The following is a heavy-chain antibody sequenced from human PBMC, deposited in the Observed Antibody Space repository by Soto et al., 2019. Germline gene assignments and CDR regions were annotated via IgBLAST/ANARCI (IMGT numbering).Heavy chain of an antibody. Sequence: SETLSLTCTVSGGSISSSNFYWGWIRQPPGKGLEWIGIIYYSGSSYYNPSLKSRLTISKDTSKSQVVLTMTNMDPVDTATYYCARMIAYYDSSGSLPLAFDYWGQGTLVTVSS. CDR2: IYYSGSS. CDR3: ARMIAYYDSSGSLPLAFDY. V-gene: IGHV4-39*06. J-gene: IGHJ4*02. D-gene: IGHD3-22*01. CDR1: GGSISSSNFY.